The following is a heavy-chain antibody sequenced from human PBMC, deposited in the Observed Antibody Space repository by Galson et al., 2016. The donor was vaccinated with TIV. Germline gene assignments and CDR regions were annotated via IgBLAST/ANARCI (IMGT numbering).Heavy chain of an antibody. J-gene: IGHJ3*02. D-gene: IGHD2/OR15-2a*01. CDR1: GYSFTVYR. Sequence: SVKVSCKASGYSFTVYRVHWVRQAPGQGLEWMGWIHPQNGGAHYAQKFQGRVTLTRDTSISTVYMELRRLKSDDTAWYFCTRGGGGASTFDAFDIWGQGTMVTVSS. CDR3: TRGGGGASTFDAFDI. V-gene: IGHV1-2*02. CDR2: IHPQNGGA.